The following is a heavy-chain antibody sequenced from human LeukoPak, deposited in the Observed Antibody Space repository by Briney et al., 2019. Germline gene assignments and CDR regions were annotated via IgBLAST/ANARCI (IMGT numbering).Heavy chain of an antibody. CDR2: ISGSGGST. J-gene: IGHJ4*02. CDR3: AKFTRIAVAGRRGGFDY. D-gene: IGHD6-19*01. CDR1: GFTFSSYA. Sequence: GGSLRLSCAASGFTFSSYAMSWVRQAPGKGLEWVSAISGSGGSTYYADSVKGRFTISRDNSKNTLYLQMNSLRAEDTAVYYCAKFTRIAVAGRRGGFDYWGQGTLVTVSS. V-gene: IGHV3-23*01.